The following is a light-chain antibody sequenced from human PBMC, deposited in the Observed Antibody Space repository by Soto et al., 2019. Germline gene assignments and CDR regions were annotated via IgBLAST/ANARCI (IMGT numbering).Light chain of an antibody. CDR3: SSYTSSSWV. V-gene: IGLV2-14*01. J-gene: IGLJ3*02. Sequence: QSALIQPASVSGSPGQSITISCTGTSSDVGGYNYVSWYQQHPGTAPKLMIYDVSNRPSGVSNRFSGSKSDNTASLTISGLQAEDEADYYCSSYTSSSWVFGGGTKLTVL. CDR2: DVS. CDR1: SSDVGGYNY.